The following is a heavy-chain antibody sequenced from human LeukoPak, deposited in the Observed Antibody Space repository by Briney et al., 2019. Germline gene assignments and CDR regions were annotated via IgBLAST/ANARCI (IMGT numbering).Heavy chain of an antibody. CDR1: GGTFSSYA. CDR3: ARDPISYYYDSSGTLDY. CDR2: IIPIFGTA. J-gene: IGHJ4*02. V-gene: IGHV1-69*05. D-gene: IGHD3-22*01. Sequence: SVKVSCKASGGTFSSYAISWVRQAPGQGLEWMGGIIPIFGTANYAQKLQGRVTMTTDTSTSTAYMELRSLRSDDTAVYYCARDPISYYYDSSGTLDYWGQGTLVTVSS.